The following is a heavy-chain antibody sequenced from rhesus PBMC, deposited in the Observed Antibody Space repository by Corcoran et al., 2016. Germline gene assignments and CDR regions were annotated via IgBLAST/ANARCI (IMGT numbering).Heavy chain of an antibody. CDR1: GASISDYW. D-gene: IGHD5-42*01. V-gene: IGHV4-80*01. CDR3: SRGGYSTYRDY. J-gene: IGHJ4*01. CDR2: ISGNSGPT. Sequence: QVQLQESGPGQVTPSETLSLTCAVFGASISDYWWSGIRQSPGRGLEWIGEISGNSGPTYYNPSLKSRVTISKDASRNQFSLILNSVTAADTAMYYCSRGGYSTYRDYWGQGILVTVSS.